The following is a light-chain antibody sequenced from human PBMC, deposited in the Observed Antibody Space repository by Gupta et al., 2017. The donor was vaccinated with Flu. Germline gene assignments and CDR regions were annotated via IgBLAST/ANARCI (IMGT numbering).Light chain of an antibody. Sequence: QSALPQPASVSGSPGQSITISCTRTSSDVGSYHLVSWYQQHPGKAPKLMIYEGSKRPSGVSNRFSGSKSGNTASLTISGLQAEDEADYYCCSYAGSSTYWVFGGGTKLTVL. V-gene: IGLV2-23*01. CDR3: CSYAGSSTYWV. CDR2: EGS. J-gene: IGLJ3*02. CDR1: SSDVGSYHL.